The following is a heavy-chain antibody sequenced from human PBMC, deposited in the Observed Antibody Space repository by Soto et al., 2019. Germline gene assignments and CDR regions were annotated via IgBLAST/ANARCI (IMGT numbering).Heavy chain of an antibody. Sequence: ASVKVSCKASGYTFTGHDLHWVRQAPGQGLEWIGLIKTNGGATKYARKFQGSFTMTRDTSTTTAYLELHSLRSDDTAVYFCARLGSYFGGSSYPXWGQGTLFTASX. J-gene: IGHJ4*02. CDR3: ARLGSYFGGSSYPX. D-gene: IGHD3-10*01. CDR2: IKTNGGAT. V-gene: IGHV1-2*07. CDR1: GYTFTGHD.